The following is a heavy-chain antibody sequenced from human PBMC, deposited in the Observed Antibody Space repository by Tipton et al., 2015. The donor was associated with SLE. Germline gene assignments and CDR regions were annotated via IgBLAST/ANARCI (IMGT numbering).Heavy chain of an antibody. V-gene: IGHV3-30*04. CDR2: IWYDGSNK. CDR1: GFTFSSYA. D-gene: IGHD3-10*01. J-gene: IGHJ3*02. Sequence: SLRLSCAASGFTFSSYAMHWVRQAPGKGLEWAAVIWYDGSNKYYADSVKGRFTISRDNSKNTLYLQMNSLRAEDTAVYYCAKGDYYGSGTPHAFDIWGQGTMVTVSS. CDR3: AKGDYYGSGTPHAFDI.